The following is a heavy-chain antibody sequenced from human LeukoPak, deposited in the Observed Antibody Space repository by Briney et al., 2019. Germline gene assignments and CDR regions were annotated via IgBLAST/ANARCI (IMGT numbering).Heavy chain of an antibody. Sequence: PGGSLRLSCAASGFTFSNYNMNWVRQAPGKGLEWVSYISSSSSTIYYADSVKGRFTISRDNAKNSLYLQMNSLRADDTAVYYCARLQTTVVTPAYYGMDVWGQGTTVTVSS. D-gene: IGHD4-23*01. CDR2: ISSSSSTI. CDR3: ARLQTTVVTPAYYGMDV. V-gene: IGHV3-48*04. J-gene: IGHJ6*02. CDR1: GFTFSNYN.